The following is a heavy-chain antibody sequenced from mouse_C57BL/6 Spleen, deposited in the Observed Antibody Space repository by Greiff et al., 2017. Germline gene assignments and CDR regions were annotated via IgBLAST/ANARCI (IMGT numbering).Heavy chain of an antibody. V-gene: IGHV5-17*01. J-gene: IGHJ2*01. CDR3: ARDYGSNYYFDY. CDR1: GFTFSDYG. CDR2: ISSGSSTI. Sequence: EVKLMESGGGLVKPGGSLKLSCAASGFTFSDYGMHWVRQAPEKGLEWVAYISSGSSTIYYADTVKGRFTISRDNAKNTPFLQMTSLRSEDTAMYYCARDYGSNYYFDYWGQGTTLTVSS. D-gene: IGHD1-1*01.